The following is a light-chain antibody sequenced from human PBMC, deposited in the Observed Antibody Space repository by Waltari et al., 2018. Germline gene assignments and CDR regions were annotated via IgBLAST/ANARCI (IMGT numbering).Light chain of an antibody. CDR2: AAS. CDR1: QGITNS. V-gene: IGKV1-16*01. Sequence: DIQMTPSPSSLSSAVGDIVTTTCRASQGITNSLAWFQKKPEEAPRSLIYAASTLQSGVPSRFSGSRSGTDFTLTISSLQPEDSATYYCQQLNSYPLTFGGGTKVEI. CDR3: QQLNSYPLT. J-gene: IGKJ4*01.